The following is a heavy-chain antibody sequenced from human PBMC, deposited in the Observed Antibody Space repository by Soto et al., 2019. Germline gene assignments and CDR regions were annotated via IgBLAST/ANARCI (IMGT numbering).Heavy chain of an antibody. J-gene: IGHJ4*02. CDR2: FYYSGST. CDR3: ARLRRDGYNWDY. V-gene: IGHV4-39*01. CDR1: GGSISSSSYY. Sequence: SETLSLTCTVSGGSISSSSYYWGWIRQPPGKGLEWIGSFYYSGSTYYNPSLKSRVTISVDTSKNQFSLKLSSVTAADTAVYYCARLRRDGYNWDYWGQGTLVT. D-gene: IGHD5-12*01.